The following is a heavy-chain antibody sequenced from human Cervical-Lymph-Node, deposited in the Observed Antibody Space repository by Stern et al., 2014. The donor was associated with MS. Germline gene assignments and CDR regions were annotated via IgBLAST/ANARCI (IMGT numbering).Heavy chain of an antibody. CDR1: GYTFTSYY. CDR3: ARVDPPPFGSGSFYAPYGMDV. CDR2: INPSGGNT. Sequence: QVQLVQSGAEVKKPGASVKVSCKASGYTFTSYYIHWVRQAPGQGLEWMGIINPSGGNTAYAQKFQGRVTMTRDTSTTTVYMELTSLRSEDTAVYFCARVDPPPFGSGSFYAPYGMDVWGQGTTVTVSS. J-gene: IGHJ6*02. V-gene: IGHV1-46*01. D-gene: IGHD3-10*01.